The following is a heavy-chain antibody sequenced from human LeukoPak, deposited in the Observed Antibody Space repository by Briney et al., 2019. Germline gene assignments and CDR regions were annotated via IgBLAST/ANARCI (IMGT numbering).Heavy chain of an antibody. V-gene: IGHV3-33*06. CDR3: AKDGGLS. CDR2: IWYGGSNK. CDR1: GFTFSSYG. D-gene: IGHD2-15*01. Sequence: PGRSLRLSCAASGFTFSSYGMHWVRQAPGKGLEWVADIWYGGSNKYYADSVKGRFTISRDNSKNTLYLQMNSLRAEDTAVYYCAKDGGLSWGQGTLVTVSS. J-gene: IGHJ4*02.